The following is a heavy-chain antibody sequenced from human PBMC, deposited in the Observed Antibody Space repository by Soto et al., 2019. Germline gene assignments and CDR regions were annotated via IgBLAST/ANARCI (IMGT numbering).Heavy chain of an antibody. D-gene: IGHD2-2*01. J-gene: IGHJ3*02. CDR3: ARRYCSSTSCYLNAFDI. Sequence: PGGSLRLSCAASGFTFSTYTMNWVRQGPGKGLEWVSYISGSSSTIYYADSVKGRFTISRDNARNSLYLQMNSLRAEDTAVYYCARRYCSSTSCYLNAFDIWGQGTMVTVSS. CDR1: GFTFSTYT. CDR2: ISGSSSTI. V-gene: IGHV3-48*01.